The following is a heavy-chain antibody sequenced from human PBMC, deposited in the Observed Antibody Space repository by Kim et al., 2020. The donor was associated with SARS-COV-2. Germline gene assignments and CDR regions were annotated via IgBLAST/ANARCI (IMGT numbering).Heavy chain of an antibody. J-gene: IGHJ6*02. D-gene: IGHD4-17*01. V-gene: IGHV3-53*01. CDR3: ARGDYAFASGMDV. Sequence: GASVKGRFTISRDNSKNTLFLHMNSLRAEDTAVYYCARGDYAFASGMDVWGQGTTVTVSS.